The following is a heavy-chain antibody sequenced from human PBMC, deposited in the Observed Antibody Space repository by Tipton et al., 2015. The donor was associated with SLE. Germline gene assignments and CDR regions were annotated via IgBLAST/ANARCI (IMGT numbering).Heavy chain of an antibody. D-gene: IGHD3-22*01. CDR2: IHQSGNT. J-gene: IGHJ4*02. CDR3: ARHDYDDNGYYLHYFDD. CDR1: SYSVSSGYF. Sequence: LRFSCTVSSYSVSSGYFWGWIRQPPGKGLEWIGSIHQSGNTYFNPSLESRVAMSMDTSKNQVFLRLSSVTAADTATYYCARHDYDDNGYYLHYFDDWGQGTLVTVSS. V-gene: IGHV4-38-2*02.